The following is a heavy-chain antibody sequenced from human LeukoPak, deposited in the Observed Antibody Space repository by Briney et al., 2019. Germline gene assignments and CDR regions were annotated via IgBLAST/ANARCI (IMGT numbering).Heavy chain of an antibody. CDR2: ISEDGTSD. Sequence: PGRSLRLPYASSGFGFRVYWLHWVRQAPAKGLVWVAHISEDGTSDSHADSVKGRFTISRDNAKNTVYLEMNSLTVDDTAVYYCARVPTNSYGFGQWGQGSLVTVSS. CDR1: GFGFRVYW. D-gene: IGHD5-18*01. V-gene: IGHV3-74*01. CDR3: ARVPTNSYGFGQ. J-gene: IGHJ4*02.